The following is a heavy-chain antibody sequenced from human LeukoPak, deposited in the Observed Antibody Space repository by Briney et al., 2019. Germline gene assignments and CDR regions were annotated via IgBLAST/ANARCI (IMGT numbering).Heavy chain of an antibody. Sequence: GGYRRMSCATDGFSFTDYPMNWFRQAPGKGLDWISNIRTTAEGAKYEYYADSVKGRVTISIDDGKNTLYLHMNSLRDDDTFFFQAEDGIRDAFDYWGQGILVTVSS. CDR1: GFSFTDYP. CDR3: EDGIRDAFDY. D-gene: IGHD5-24*01. CDR2: IRTTAEGAKYE. V-gene: IGHV3-48*02. J-gene: IGHJ4*02.